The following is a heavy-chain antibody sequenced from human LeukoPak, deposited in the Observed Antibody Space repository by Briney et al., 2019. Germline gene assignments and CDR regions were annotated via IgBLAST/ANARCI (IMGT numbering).Heavy chain of an antibody. Sequence: GGSLRLSCAASGFTFSSDWMHWVRHAPGKGLVCVSYINGDGSSTNYADSVRGRFTISRDNAKKTLYLQMNSLRDEDTAVYYCVRGFDSWGLGTLVSVSS. CDR1: GFTFSSDW. CDR2: INGDGSST. V-gene: IGHV3-74*01. J-gene: IGHJ5*01. CDR3: VRGFDS.